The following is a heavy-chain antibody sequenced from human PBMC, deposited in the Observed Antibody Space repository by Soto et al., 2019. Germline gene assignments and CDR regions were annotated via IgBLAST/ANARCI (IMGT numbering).Heavy chain of an antibody. J-gene: IGHJ4*02. V-gene: IGHV4-4*07. CDR2: MYTSGTT. Sequence: QVQLQESGPGLVKPSETLSLTCTVSGGSMSSNYWSWIRQSAGKGLEWIGRMYTSGTTNYNPSIKSRVTMSVDTSKNRFSLKLTSVTAADTAVYYCARDQRLDSYSSPLYLYFDSWGQGSLVTVSS. D-gene: IGHD6-19*01. CDR3: ARDQRLDSYSSPLYLYFDS. CDR1: GGSMSSNY.